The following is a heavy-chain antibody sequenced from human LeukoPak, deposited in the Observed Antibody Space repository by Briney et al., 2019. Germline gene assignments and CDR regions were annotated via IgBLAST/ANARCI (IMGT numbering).Heavy chain of an antibody. V-gene: IGHV1-8*01. Sequence: ASVKVSCKASGYTFTSYDINWVRQATGQGLEWMGWMNPNSGNTGYAQKFQGRVTMTRDTSISTAYMELSSLRSEDTAVYYCATQRPVYGIAAAGRLDPWGQGTLVTVSS. J-gene: IGHJ5*02. D-gene: IGHD6-13*01. CDR2: MNPNSGNT. CDR3: ATQRPVYGIAAAGRLDP. CDR1: GYTFTSYD.